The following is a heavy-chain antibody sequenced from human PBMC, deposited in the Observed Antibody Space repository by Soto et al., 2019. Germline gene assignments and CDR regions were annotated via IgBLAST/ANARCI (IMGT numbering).Heavy chain of an antibody. D-gene: IGHD1-1*01. CDR1: EFTFSLYG. J-gene: IGHJ6*02. Sequence: QVHLVESGGGVVQPGRSLRLSCAASEFTFSLYGIHWVRQAPGKGLEWVAVISYDGSSEYYADSVKGRFTISRDNFKSTMYLQMNSLRAEDTAVYYCAKDAPQPPRYYYAMDVWGRGTTVTVSS. V-gene: IGHV3-30*18. CDR3: AKDAPQPPRYYYAMDV. CDR2: ISYDGSSE.